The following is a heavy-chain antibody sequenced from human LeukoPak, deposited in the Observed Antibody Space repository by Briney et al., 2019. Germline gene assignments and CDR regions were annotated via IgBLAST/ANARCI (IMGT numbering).Heavy chain of an antibody. J-gene: IGHJ1*01. V-gene: IGHV4-61*02. D-gene: IGHD3-22*01. CDR3: ASADSSGYYGPSLEYFQH. CDR1: GGSISSGSYY. CDR2: IYTSGST. Sequence: SETLSLTCTVSGGSISSGSYYWSWIRQPAGKGLEWIGRIYTSGSTNYNPSLKSRVSISVDTSKNQFSLKLSSVTAADTAVYYCASADSSGYYGPSLEYFQHWGQGTLVTVSS.